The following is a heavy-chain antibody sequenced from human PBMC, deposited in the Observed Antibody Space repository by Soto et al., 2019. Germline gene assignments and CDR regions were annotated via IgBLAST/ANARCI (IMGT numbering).Heavy chain of an antibody. Sequence: QVQLVESGGGLVKPGGSLRLSCAASGFTFSDYYMSWIRQAPGKGLEWVSYISSSSSYTNYADSVKGRFTISRDNAKNSLYLQMNSLRAEDMAVYYCARHYDSTGLAYFDYWGQGTLVTVSS. CDR1: GFTFSDYY. J-gene: IGHJ4*02. CDR3: ARHYDSTGLAYFDY. CDR2: ISSSSSYT. V-gene: IGHV3-11*05. D-gene: IGHD3-22*01.